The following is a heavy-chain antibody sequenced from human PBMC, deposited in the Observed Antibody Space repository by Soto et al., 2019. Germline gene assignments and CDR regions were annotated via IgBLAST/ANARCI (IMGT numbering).Heavy chain of an antibody. CDR3: ARASNWNYFDY. V-gene: IGHV4-30-4*01. D-gene: IGHD1-1*01. CDR2: IYYSGST. CDR1: GGSISSGDYY. Sequence: PSETLSLTCTVSGGSISSGDYYWSWIRQPPGKGLEWIGYIYYSGSTYYNPSLKSRVTISVDTSKNQFSLKLSSVTAADTAVYYCARASNWNYFDYWGQGTLVTVSS. J-gene: IGHJ4*02.